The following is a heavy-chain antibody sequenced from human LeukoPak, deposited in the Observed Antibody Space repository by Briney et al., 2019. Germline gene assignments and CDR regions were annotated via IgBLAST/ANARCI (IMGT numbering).Heavy chain of an antibody. J-gene: IGHJ4*02. V-gene: IGHV3-74*01. CDR2: INNYGTST. CDR1: GLTFSSYW. D-gene: IGHD3-16*01. Sequence: PGGSLRLSCEVSGLTFSSYWMHWVRQAPGKGLVWVSRINNYGTSTSYADSVKGRFTISRDNAKNTVYLQMNSLRAEDTAVYYCAKGDGSFDYWGQGTLVTVSP. CDR3: AKGDGSFDY.